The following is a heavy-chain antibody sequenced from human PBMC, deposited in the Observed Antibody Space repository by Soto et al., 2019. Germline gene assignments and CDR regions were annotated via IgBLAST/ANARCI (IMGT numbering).Heavy chain of an antibody. V-gene: IGHV2-5*01. CDR1: GFSLSRNGVG. D-gene: IGHD1-7*01. CDR3: AHRRRMAPGRAENYFGP. J-gene: IGHJ5*02. Sequence: QITLKESGPTLVKPTQTLTLTCTFSGFSLSRNGVGVGWIRQPPGKALEWLAHIYYNDEKDYRPSLKSRLTIIKDTPKNQVVLTLTNMDPADTATYFCAHRRRMAPGRAENYFGPWGQGILVTVSS. CDR2: IYYNDEK.